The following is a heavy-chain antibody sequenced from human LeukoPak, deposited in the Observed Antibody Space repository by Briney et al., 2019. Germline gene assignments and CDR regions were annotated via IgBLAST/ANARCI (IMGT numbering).Heavy chain of an antibody. D-gene: IGHD6-6*01. J-gene: IGHJ4*01. Sequence: GGSLRLSCAASGFNFSSYEMNWVRQAPGKGLEWVSYISSSGSIMYSADSVKGRFTISRDNAKNSLYLQMNSLRAEDTAIYYCSVRYSSSSVVDFWGQGTLVTVSS. CDR2: ISSSGSIM. V-gene: IGHV3-48*03. CDR3: SVRYSSSSVVDF. CDR1: GFNFSSYE.